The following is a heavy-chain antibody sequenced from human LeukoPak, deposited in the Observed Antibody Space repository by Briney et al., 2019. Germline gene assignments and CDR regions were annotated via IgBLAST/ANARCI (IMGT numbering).Heavy chain of an antibody. CDR2: ISGSGAGT. J-gene: IGHJ4*02. V-gene: IGHV3-23*01. D-gene: IGHD6-19*01. CDR3: AKDLDSSGWWYYFDY. Sequence: GGSLRLSCAASGFTFSSYAMTWVRQDPGKGLEWVSAISGSGAGTYYADSVKGRFTISRDNSKNTLYLQMNSLRAEDTAVYYCAKDLDSSGWWYYFDYWGQGTLVTVSS. CDR1: GFTFSSYA.